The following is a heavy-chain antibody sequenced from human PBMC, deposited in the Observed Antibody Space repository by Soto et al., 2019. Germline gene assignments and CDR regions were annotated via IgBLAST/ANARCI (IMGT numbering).Heavy chain of an antibody. CDR1: GFTFSSYA. CDR2: ISYDGSNK. J-gene: IGHJ4*02. V-gene: IGHV3-30-3*01. Sequence: QVQLVESGRGVVQPGRSLSLSCAASGFTFSSYAMHWVRQAPGKGLEWVAVISYDGSNKYHADSVKGRFTISRDNSGNALYLQMNSLKADDTAVYYCARDQPYALADYWGQGTLVTVSS. CDR3: ARDQPYALADY. D-gene: IGHD3-16*01.